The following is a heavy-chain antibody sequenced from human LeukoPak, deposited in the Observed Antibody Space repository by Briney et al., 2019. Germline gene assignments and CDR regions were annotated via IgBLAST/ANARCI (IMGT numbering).Heavy chain of an antibody. CDR1: GGSISSYY. CDR3: ARGGDYQRSWAFDI. Sequence: PSETLSLTCTVSGGSISSYYWSWIRQPAGKGLEWIGRIYTSGSTNYNPSLKSRVTMSVDTSKNQFSLKLSSVTAADTAVYYCARGGDYQRSWAFDIWGQGTMVTVSS. CDR2: IYTSGST. V-gene: IGHV4-4*07. D-gene: IGHD2-2*01. J-gene: IGHJ3*02.